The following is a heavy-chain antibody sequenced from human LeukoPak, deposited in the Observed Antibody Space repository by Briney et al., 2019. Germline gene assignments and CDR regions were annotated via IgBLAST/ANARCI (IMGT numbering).Heavy chain of an antibody. J-gene: IGHJ4*02. CDR1: GFTFSSYA. CDR2: ISYDGSNK. Sequence: SGGFLRLSCAASGFTFSSYAMHWVRQAPGKGLEWVAVISYDGSNKYYADSVKGRFTISRDNSKNTLYLQMNSLRAEDTAVYYCARDYYGSGSYLPTDYWGQGTLVTVSS. D-gene: IGHD3-10*01. CDR3: ARDYYGSGSYLPTDY. V-gene: IGHV3-30*04.